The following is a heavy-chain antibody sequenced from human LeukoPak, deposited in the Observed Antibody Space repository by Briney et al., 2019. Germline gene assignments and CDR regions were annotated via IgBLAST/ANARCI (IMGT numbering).Heavy chain of an antibody. V-gene: IGHV1-69*05. D-gene: IGHD2-2*01. J-gene: IGHJ6*03. CDR1: GGTFSSYA. CDR2: IIPIFGTA. Sequence: SVKVSCKASGGTFSSYAISWVRQAPGQGLEWMGRIIPIFGTANYAQKFQGRVTITTDESTSTAYMELSSLRSEDTAVYYCARDYRVVVPAATEYYYYYYMDVWGKGTTVTVSS. CDR3: ARDYRVVVPAATEYYYYYYMDV.